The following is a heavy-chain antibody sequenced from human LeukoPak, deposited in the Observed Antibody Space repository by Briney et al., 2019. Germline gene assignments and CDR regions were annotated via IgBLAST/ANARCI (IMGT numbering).Heavy chain of an antibody. D-gene: IGHD3-10*01. J-gene: IGHJ6*02. Sequence: PSETLSLTCAVYGGSFSGYYWSWIRQPPGKGLEWIGEINHSGGTNYNPSLKSRVTISVDTSKNQFSLKLSSVTAADTAVYYCARVEVYGSGSYYKVRRYYGMDVWGQGTTVTVSS. V-gene: IGHV4-34*01. CDR1: GGSFSGYY. CDR2: INHSGGT. CDR3: ARVEVYGSGSYYKVRRYYGMDV.